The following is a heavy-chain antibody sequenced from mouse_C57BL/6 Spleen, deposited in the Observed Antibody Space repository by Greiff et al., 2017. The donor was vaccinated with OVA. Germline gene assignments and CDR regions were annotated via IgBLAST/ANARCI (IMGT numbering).Heavy chain of an antibody. Sequence: QVHVKQPGAELVKPGASVKMSCKASGYTFTSYWITWVKQRPGQGLEWIGDIYPGSGSPNYNEKFKSKATLTVDTSSSTAYMQLSSLTSEDSAVDYCAGTGGPFDYWGQGTTLTVSS. D-gene: IGHD3-1*01. J-gene: IGHJ2*01. CDR1: GYTFTSYW. CDR2: IYPGSGSP. V-gene: IGHV1-55*01. CDR3: AGTGGPFDY.